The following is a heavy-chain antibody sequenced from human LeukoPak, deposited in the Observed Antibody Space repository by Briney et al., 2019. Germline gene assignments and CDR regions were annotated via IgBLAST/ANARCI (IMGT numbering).Heavy chain of an antibody. CDR1: GFTFSSYA. Sequence: GGSLRLSCATSGFTFSSYAISWVRQAPGKGLEWGSGIGARGGSTYYADSVKGRFTISRDNSKNTLYLQMNSLRTEDTAVYYCAKAEGYDILTGLDYWGQGTLVTVSA. D-gene: IGHD3-9*01. CDR3: AKAEGYDILTGLDY. V-gene: IGHV3-23*01. CDR2: IGARGGST. J-gene: IGHJ4*02.